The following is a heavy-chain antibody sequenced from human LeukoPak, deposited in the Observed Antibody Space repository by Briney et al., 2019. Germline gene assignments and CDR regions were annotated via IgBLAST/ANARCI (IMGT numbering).Heavy chain of an antibody. CDR3: AKCLGSGWYASSD. CDR1: GLTFSGNA. J-gene: IGHJ4*02. V-gene: IGHV3-23*01. CDR2: ISGSGGST. Sequence: PGGSLRLSCEASGLTFSGNAMIGFRKAPGKGLEGVSAISGSGGSTYYADSVTGRFTISRDNSKNTLYLQMNSLRAEDTAVYYCAKCLGSGWYASSDWGQGTLVTVSS. D-gene: IGHD6-13*01.